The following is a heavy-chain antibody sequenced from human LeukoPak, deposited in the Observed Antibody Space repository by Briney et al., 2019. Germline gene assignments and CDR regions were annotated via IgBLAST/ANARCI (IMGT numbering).Heavy chain of an antibody. J-gene: IGHJ4*02. D-gene: IGHD3-22*01. Sequence: SETLSLTCTVSGGSISGHYWSWIRQPAGKGLEWIGRIYSTENTNYNPSLKSRVTMSIDTSKNQFSLRLSSVTAADTAVYYCARLIVVDTMYYFDYWGQGTLVTVSS. CDR2: IYSTENT. CDR3: ARLIVVDTMYYFDY. CDR1: GGSISGHY. V-gene: IGHV4-4*07.